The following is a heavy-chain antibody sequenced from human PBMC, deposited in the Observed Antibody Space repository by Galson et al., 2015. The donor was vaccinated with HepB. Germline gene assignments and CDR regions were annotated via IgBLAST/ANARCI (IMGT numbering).Heavy chain of an antibody. D-gene: IGHD3-10*01. CDR3: AHMGLWFGEQNEYFQH. CDR2: IYWDDDK. CDR1: GFSLSTSGVG. J-gene: IGHJ1*01. Sequence: PALVKPTPTLTLTCTFSGFSLSTSGVGVGWIRQPPGKALEWLALIYWDDDKRYSPSLKSRLTITKDTPKNQVVLTMTNMDPVDTATYYCAHMGLWFGEQNEYFQHWSQGTLVTVSS. V-gene: IGHV2-5*02.